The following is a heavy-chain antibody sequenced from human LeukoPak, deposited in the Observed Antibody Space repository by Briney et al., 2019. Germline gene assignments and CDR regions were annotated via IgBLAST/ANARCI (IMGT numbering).Heavy chain of an antibody. J-gene: IGHJ4*02. CDR2: IYWNDDK. Sequence: ESGPTLLNPTPTLTLTCTFSGFSLSTSGVGVGWIRQPPGKALEWLALIYWNDDKRYSPSLKSRLTITKDTSKNQVVLTMTNMDPVDTATYYCAHRGIAAAVNYFDYWGQGTLVTVSS. D-gene: IGHD6-13*01. V-gene: IGHV2-5*01. CDR3: AHRGIAAAVNYFDY. CDR1: GFSLSTSGVG.